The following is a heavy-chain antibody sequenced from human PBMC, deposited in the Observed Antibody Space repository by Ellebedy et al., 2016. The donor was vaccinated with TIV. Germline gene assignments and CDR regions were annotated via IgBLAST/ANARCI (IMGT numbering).Heavy chain of an antibody. CDR3: ARRGAYGDYAVQVNGWFDP. CDR2: IYQDGSWQ. CDR1: GFSFRSYW. V-gene: IGHV3-7*01. J-gene: IGHJ5*02. Sequence: PGGSLRLSCAASGFSFRSYWMTWVRQAPGKGLEWVANIYQDGSWQYSVDSVKGRFTISRDNANNVLFLQMNSLRVEDTGVYYCARRGAYGDYAVQVNGWFDPWGQGTPVTVSS. D-gene: IGHD4-17*01.